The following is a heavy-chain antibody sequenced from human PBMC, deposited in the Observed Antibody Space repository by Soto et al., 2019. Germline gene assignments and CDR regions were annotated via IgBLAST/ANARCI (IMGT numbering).Heavy chain of an antibody. CDR1: GYSFTSYW. D-gene: IGHD5-18*01. CDR2: IYPGDSDT. V-gene: IGHV5-51*01. Sequence: PVESLKISCNGSGYSFTSYWIGWVCQIPGKGLEWMGIIYPGDSDTRYSPSFQGQVTISADKSISTAYLQWSSLKASDTAMYYCARSPGIQLWYGFHAFDIWGQGTMVTVSS. CDR3: ARSPGIQLWYGFHAFDI. J-gene: IGHJ3*02.